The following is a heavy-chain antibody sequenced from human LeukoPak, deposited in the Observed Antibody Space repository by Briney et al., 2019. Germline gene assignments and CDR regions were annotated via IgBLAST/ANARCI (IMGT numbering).Heavy chain of an antibody. CDR3: AKRGVVIRVILVGFHKEAYYFDS. CDR2: ISDSGGST. Sequence: GGSLTPSCAVSGITLSNYAMSWVRQAPGKGLEWVAGISDSGGSTNYADSVKGRFTISRDNPKNTLYLQMNSLRAEDTAVYFCAKRGVVIRVILVGFHKEAYYFDSWGQGALVTVSS. V-gene: IGHV3-23*01. D-gene: IGHD3-22*01. CDR1: GITLSNYA. J-gene: IGHJ4*02.